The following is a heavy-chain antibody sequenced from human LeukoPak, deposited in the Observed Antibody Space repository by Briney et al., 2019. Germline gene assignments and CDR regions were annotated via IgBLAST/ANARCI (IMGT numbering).Heavy chain of an antibody. Sequence: SETLSLTCAVYGGSFSGYYWSWIRQPPGKGLEWIGEINHSGSTNYNPSLKSRVTISVDTSKNQSSLKLSSVTAADTAVYYCARAGYDSSGYYWDYWGQGTLVTVSS. D-gene: IGHD3-22*01. CDR3: ARAGYDSSGYYWDY. CDR2: INHSGST. J-gene: IGHJ4*02. V-gene: IGHV4-34*01. CDR1: GGSFSGYY.